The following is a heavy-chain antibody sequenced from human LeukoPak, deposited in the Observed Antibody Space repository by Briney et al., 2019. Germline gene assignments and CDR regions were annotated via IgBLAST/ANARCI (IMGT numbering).Heavy chain of an antibody. J-gene: IGHJ4*02. CDR3: SPRAQRGFDF. CDR1: GGSINNSRYY. Sequence: RSSETLSLTCAVSGGSINNSRYYWGWIRQPPGKGLEWIGSIYHNGSTYYNPSLKTRVAISVDTSKNQFSMKVYSVTAADTAMYYCSPRAQRGFDFWGQGIQVTVSS. CDR2: IYHNGST. V-gene: IGHV4-39*01.